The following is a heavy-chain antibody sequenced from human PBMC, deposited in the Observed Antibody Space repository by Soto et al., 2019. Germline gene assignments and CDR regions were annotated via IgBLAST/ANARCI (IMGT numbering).Heavy chain of an antibody. Sequence: EVQLVESGGGLVQPGGSLRLSCAASGFTFSSYALHWVRQAPGKGLEYVSTISRNGGSTYNANSVKGRFTISRDNSKNTLYLQMGSLRTEDMAVYYCAREGGSYCFDYWGQGTLVTVSP. V-gene: IGHV3-64*01. J-gene: IGHJ4*02. CDR3: AREGGSYCFDY. CDR1: GFTFSSYA. D-gene: IGHD1-26*01. CDR2: ISRNGGST.